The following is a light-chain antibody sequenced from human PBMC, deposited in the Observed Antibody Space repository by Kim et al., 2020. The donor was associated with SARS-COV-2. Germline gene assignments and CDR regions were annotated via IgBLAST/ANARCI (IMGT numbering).Light chain of an antibody. Sequence: RVISSCTGSSYNIGAGYDVHWYQQLPGTAPKLLIYGNSNRPSGVPDRFSGSKSGTSASLAISGLQAEDEADYYCQSYDSSLSGSGVFGTGTKVTVL. J-gene: IGLJ1*01. CDR2: GNS. CDR3: QSYDSSLSGSGV. CDR1: SYNIGAGYD. V-gene: IGLV1-40*01.